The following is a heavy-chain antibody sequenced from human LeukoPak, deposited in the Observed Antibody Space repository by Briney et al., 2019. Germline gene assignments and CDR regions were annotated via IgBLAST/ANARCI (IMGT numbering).Heavy chain of an antibody. CDR2: IIPIFGIA. Sequence: GSAVKVSCKASGGTFSSYAISWVRQAPGQGLEWMGRIIPIFGIANYAQKFQGRVTITANKSTNTAYMELSSLRSEDTAVYYCWHGDGVVIMSCYNGMDVWGQGTTVTVSS. CDR3: WHGDGVVIMSCYNGMDV. V-gene: IGHV1-69*04. J-gene: IGHJ6*02. D-gene: IGHD3-3*01. CDR1: GGTFSSYA.